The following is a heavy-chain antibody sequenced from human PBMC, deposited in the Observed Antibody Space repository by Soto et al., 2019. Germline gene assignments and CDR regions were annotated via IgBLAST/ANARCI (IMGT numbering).Heavy chain of an antibody. CDR2: ISAYNGNT. J-gene: IGHJ5*02. CDR3: ARDRLRFLEWLSWFDP. D-gene: IGHD3-3*01. Sequence: APGKVSWKASCFTFTSYGISWGRQAPGQGLEWMGWISAYNGNTNYAQKLQGRVTMTTDTSTSTAYMELRSLRSDDTAVYYCARDRLRFLEWLSWFDPWGQGTLVTVSS. CDR1: CFTFTSYG. V-gene: IGHV1-18*01.